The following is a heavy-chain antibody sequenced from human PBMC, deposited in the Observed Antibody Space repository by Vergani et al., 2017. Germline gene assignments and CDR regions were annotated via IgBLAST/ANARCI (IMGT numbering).Heavy chain of an antibody. CDR2: IYYSGST. V-gene: IGHV4-31*11. CDR1: GGSISSGGYY. CDR3: ARAPIGSTMFGVVIIRFAFDI. J-gene: IGHJ3*02. Sequence: QVQLQESGPGLVQPSQTLSLTCAVSGGSISSGGYYWSWIRQHPGKGLEWIGYIYYSGSTYYNPSLKSRVPISVDTSKNQFSLKLSSVTAADTAVYYCARAPIGSTMFGVVIIRFAFDIWDQGTMVTVSS. D-gene: IGHD3-3*01.